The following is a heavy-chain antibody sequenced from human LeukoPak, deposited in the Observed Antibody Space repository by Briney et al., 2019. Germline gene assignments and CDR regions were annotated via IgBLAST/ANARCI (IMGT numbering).Heavy chain of an antibody. CDR1: GGSISSYY. Sequence: SETLSLTCTVSGGSISSYYWSWIRQPPGKGLEWIGYISYSGTTNYNPSLKSRVTISVDTSKYHFSLKLTSVTAADTAVYYCAREAYTSGSFGAFDIWGQGTMVTVSS. J-gene: IGHJ3*02. D-gene: IGHD3-10*01. V-gene: IGHV4-59*01. CDR2: ISYSGTT. CDR3: AREAYTSGSFGAFDI.